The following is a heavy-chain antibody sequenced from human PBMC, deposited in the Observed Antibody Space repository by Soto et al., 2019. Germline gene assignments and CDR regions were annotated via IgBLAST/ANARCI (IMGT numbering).Heavy chain of an antibody. D-gene: IGHD1-7*01. CDR3: ANWNYPQSD. J-gene: IGHJ4*02. Sequence: QVQLVESGGGVVQPGRSLGLSCAASGFTFNTYGMHWVRQAPGKGPEWVAVISNDGSNKYYADSVKGRFTISRDNSKNTLYLQMNSLRAADTAVYYCANWNYPQSDWGQGTLVTVSS. CDR1: GFTFNTYG. CDR2: ISNDGSNK. V-gene: IGHV3-30*18.